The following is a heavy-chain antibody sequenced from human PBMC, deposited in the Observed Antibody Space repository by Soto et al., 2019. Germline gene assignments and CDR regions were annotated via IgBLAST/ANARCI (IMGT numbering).Heavy chain of an antibody. CDR1: GYTFTSYY. J-gene: IGHJ4*02. CDR3: ARACSGGSCKYYFDY. CDR2: INPSGGST. V-gene: IGHV1-46*01. Sequence: ASVKVSFKASGYTFTSYYMHWVRQAPGQGLEWMGIINPSGGSTSYAQKFQGRVTMTRDTSTSTVYMELSSLRSEDTAVYYCARACSGGSCKYYFDYWGQGTLVTVSS. D-gene: IGHD2-15*01.